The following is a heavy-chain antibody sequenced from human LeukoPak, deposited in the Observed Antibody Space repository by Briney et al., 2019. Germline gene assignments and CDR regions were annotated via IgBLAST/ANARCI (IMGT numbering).Heavy chain of an antibody. D-gene: IGHD4-23*01. J-gene: IGHJ4*02. Sequence: SETLSLTCTVSGGSIGSYYWSWIRQPPGKGLEWIGYIYYSGSTNYNPSLKSRVTISVDTSKNQFSLQLNSVTPEDTAVYYCARDGYGGNALDYWGQGTLVTVSS. V-gene: IGHV4-59*12. CDR1: GGSIGSYY. CDR2: IYYSGST. CDR3: ARDGYGGNALDY.